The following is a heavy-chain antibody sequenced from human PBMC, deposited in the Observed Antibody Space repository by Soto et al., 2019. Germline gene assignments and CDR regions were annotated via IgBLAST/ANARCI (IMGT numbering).Heavy chain of an antibody. J-gene: IGHJ4*02. V-gene: IGHV3-48*03. CDR3: ARVRLAYGDIDY. Sequence: LRLSCAASGFTFSTYEMNWVRQAPGKGLEWVSYISSSGSTIYYADSVKGRFTISRDNAKNSLYLQMNSLRAEDTAVYYCARVRLAYGDIDYWGQGTLVTVSS. D-gene: IGHD4-17*01. CDR1: GFTFSTYE. CDR2: ISSSGSTI.